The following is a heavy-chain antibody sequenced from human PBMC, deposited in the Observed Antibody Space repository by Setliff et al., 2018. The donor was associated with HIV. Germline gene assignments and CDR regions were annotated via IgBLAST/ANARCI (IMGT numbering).Heavy chain of an antibody. CDR2: INPAGITM. V-gene: IGHV3-48*01. D-gene: IGHD4-4*01. J-gene: IGHJ4*02. CDR3: ARVRYPTVQTMYFDS. CDR1: GFTFDSHG. Sequence: PGGSLRLSCAGSGFTFDSHGMIWVRQAPGRGLEWLAYINPAGITMYYADSVRGRFTISRDNAQSSLYLQINSLRAEDTAFYYCARVRYPTVQTMYFDSWGQGTLVTVSS.